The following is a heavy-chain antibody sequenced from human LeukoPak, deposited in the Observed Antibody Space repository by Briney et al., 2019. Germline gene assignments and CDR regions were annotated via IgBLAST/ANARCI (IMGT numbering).Heavy chain of an antibody. V-gene: IGHV1-69*05. CDR3: ARAKWGYYDSSGYYAFDI. D-gene: IGHD3-22*01. CDR2: FIPTFGTA. Sequence: GASVKVSGKASGGTFSSHAISWLRQAPGQGLDGMGRFIPTFGTANYAQKFQGRVTITTDESTSTAYMELSSLRSEDTAVYYCARAKWGYYDSSGYYAFDIWGQGTMVTVSS. CDR1: GGTFSSHA. J-gene: IGHJ3*02.